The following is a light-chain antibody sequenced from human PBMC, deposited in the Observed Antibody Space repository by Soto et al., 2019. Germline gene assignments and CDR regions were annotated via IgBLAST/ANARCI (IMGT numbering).Light chain of an antibody. J-gene: IGLJ1*01. CDR3: CSFAGNYLYV. V-gene: IGLV2-11*01. CDR2: DVS. CDR1: SSDVGGYNY. Sequence: QSALTQPRSVSGSPGQSVTISCTGTSSDVGGYNYVSWYLQHPGKAPKVMIYDVSKRPSGVPDRFSGSKSGNTASLTISGLQSEAEADYYCCSFAGNYLYVFGTGTKLTVL.